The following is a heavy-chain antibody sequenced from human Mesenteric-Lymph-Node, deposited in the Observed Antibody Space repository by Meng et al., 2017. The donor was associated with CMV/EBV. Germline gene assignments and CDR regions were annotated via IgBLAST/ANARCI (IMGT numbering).Heavy chain of an antibody. V-gene: IGHV3-9*01. Sequence: GGSLRLSCAASGFTFDDYAMHWVRQAPGKGLEWVSGISRNSGTVGYADAVKGRFTISRDNAKNSLYLQMSSLRAEDTALYYCAKDKGEVVRLIGLDVWGQGTTVTVSS. D-gene: IGHD2-2*01. CDR2: ISRNSGTV. CDR1: GFTFDDYA. CDR3: AKDKGEVVRLIGLDV. J-gene: IGHJ6*02.